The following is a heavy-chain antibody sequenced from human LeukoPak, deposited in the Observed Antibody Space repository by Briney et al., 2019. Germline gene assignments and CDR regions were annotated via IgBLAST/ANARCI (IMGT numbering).Heavy chain of an antibody. V-gene: IGHV3-21*01. CDR1: GFTFSSYS. Sequence: GGSLRLSCAASGFTFSSYSMNWVRQAPGKGLEWVSSISSSSSYIYYADSVKGRFTISRDNAKNSLYLQMNSLRAEDTAVYYCARLSVAGNVWDYWGQGTLVTVSS. CDR2: ISSSSSYI. CDR3: ARLSVAGNVWDY. J-gene: IGHJ4*02. D-gene: IGHD6-19*01.